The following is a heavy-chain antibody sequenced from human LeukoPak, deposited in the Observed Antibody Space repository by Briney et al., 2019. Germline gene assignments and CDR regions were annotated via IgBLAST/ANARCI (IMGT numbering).Heavy chain of an antibody. Sequence: GGSLRLSCAASGFTVSTSYMTWVRQAPGKGLEWVSIIYSGGSTYYADSVKGRFTISRDNVKNTLYLQMNTLRVEDTAVYYCTRDLMDYDVSTGLHHYYMDVWGQGTTVTVSS. CDR1: GFTVSTSY. CDR3: TRDLMDYDVSTGLHHYYMDV. V-gene: IGHV3-53*01. D-gene: IGHD3-9*01. CDR2: IYSGGST. J-gene: IGHJ6*02.